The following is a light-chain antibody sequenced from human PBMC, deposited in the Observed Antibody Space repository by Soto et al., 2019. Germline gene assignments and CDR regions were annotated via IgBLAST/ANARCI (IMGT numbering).Light chain of an antibody. CDR2: GAS. CDR3: QQYHTSPLT. V-gene: IGKV3-20*01. J-gene: IGKJ4*01. Sequence: EIVLTQSPDTLSLSPGERATLSCRASQSVSSSYLAWYQQKPGQAPRLLIYGASSRATGIPDRFSGSGSATDFTLTISRLEPEDFAVYYCQQYHTSPLTFGGGTKVEIK. CDR1: QSVSSSY.